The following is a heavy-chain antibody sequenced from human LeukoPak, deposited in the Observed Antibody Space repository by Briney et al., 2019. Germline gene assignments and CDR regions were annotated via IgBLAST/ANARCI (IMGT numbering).Heavy chain of an antibody. CDR3: ARWGISSSPSFDY. D-gene: IGHD6-6*01. V-gene: IGHV1-69*05. CDR1: GGTFSSYA. CDR2: IIPIFGTA. Sequence: SVKVSCKASGGTFSSYAISWVRQAPGQGLEWMGGIIPIFGTANYAQKFQGRVTITTDESTSTADMELSSLRSEDTAVYYCARWGISSSPSFDYWGQGTLVTVSS. J-gene: IGHJ4*02.